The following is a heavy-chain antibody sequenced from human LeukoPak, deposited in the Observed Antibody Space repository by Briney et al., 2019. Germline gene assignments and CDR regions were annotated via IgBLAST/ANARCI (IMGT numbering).Heavy chain of an antibody. CDR2: ISAYNGNT. D-gene: IGHD1-14*01. CDR3: ARSPDHHPLDY. Sequence: ASVTVSCKASGYTFTSYGISWVRQAPGQGLEWMGWISAYNGNTNYAQKLQGRVTMTTDTSTSTAYMELRSLRSDDTVVYYCARSPDHHPLDYWGQGTLVTVSS. V-gene: IGHV1-18*01. CDR1: GYTFTSYG. J-gene: IGHJ4*02.